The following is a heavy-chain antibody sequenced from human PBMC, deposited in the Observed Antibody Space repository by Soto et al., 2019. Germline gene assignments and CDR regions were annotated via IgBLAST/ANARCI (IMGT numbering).Heavy chain of an antibody. CDR1: GGSISSGGYY. CDR2: IYYSGST. D-gene: IGHD3-22*01. Sequence: SETLSLTCTVSGGSISSGGYYWSWIRQHPGKGLEWIGYIYYSGSTYYNPSLKSRVTISVDTSKNQFSLKLSSVTAADTAVYYCARVATFDDSSGHDYWGQGTLVTVSS. CDR3: ARVATFDDSSGHDY. J-gene: IGHJ4*02. V-gene: IGHV4-31*03.